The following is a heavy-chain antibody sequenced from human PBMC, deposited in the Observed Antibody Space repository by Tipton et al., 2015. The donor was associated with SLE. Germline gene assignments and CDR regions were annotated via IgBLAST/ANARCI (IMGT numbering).Heavy chain of an antibody. CDR3: AERYDTFEI. D-gene: IGHD1-1*01. J-gene: IGHJ3*02. CDR1: GYTFTSYA. CDR2: INPYTGNT. Sequence: QVQLVQSGAEIKKPGASVKVSCKASGYTFTSYAISWVRQAPGQGLEWMGWINPYTGNTDYAQKVQGRVTMTTDTSRSTAYLDLRSLRPDGTAVYYCAERYDTFEIWGQGTMVSVSS. V-gene: IGHV1-18*01.